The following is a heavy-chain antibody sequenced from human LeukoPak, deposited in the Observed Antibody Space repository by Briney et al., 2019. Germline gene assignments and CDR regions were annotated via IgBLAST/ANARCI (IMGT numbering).Heavy chain of an antibody. D-gene: IGHD4-17*01. CDR3: AREDYGDYYRLFDY. CDR2: INESGST. J-gene: IGHJ4*02. V-gene: IGHV4-34*01. CDR1: GGSLCVYY. Sequence: SSETLSLTCGVYGGSLCVYYWSWLRQPPGEVLEWVGEINESGSTNYNPSLKSRVTISVDTSKNQLSLKLSSVTAADTAVYYCAREDYGDYYRLFDYWGQGTLVIVSS.